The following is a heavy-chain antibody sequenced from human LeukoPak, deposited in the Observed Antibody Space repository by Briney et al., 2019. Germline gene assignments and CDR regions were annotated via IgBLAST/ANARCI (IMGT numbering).Heavy chain of an antibody. CDR1: GFTFSSDA. V-gene: IGHV3-30*18. J-gene: IGHJ4*02. Sequence: GGSLRLSCAASGFTFSSDAMHWVRQAPGKGLEWVAFISYDANVKRYADSVKGRFTISRDSSKNTVYLQMSSLRPEDTAVYHCAKDRSTTWACDYWGQGTLVTVSS. CDR2: ISYDANVK. CDR3: AKDRSTTWACDY. D-gene: IGHD6-13*01.